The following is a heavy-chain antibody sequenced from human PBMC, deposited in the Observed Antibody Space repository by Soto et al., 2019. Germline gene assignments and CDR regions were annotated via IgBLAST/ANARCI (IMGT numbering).Heavy chain of an antibody. CDR3: ARGGSSSPYFDS. CDR1: GGSISSGGYY. Sequence: QVQLQESGPGLVKPSQTLSLTGTVSGGSISSGGYYWSWIRQHPGKGLEWIGYIYYSGSTYYNPSLKSRVTISVDTSKNQFSLKLSSVTAADTAVYYCARGGSSSPYFDSWGQGTLVTVSS. CDR2: IYYSGST. J-gene: IGHJ4*02. V-gene: IGHV4-31*03. D-gene: IGHD6-13*01.